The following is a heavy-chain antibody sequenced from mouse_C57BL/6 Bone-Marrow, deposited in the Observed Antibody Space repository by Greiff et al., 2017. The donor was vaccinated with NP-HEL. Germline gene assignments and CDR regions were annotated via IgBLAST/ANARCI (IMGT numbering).Heavy chain of an antibody. CDR2: ISDGGSYT. CDR3: ARDGGGLRREDWYVDV. V-gene: IGHV5-4*01. Sequence: EVQRVESGGGLVKPGGSLKLSCAASGFTFSSYAMSWVRQTPEKRLEWVATISDGGSYTYYPANVKGRFTISRDNAKNNLYLQMSHLKSEDTAMYYCARDGGGLRREDWYVDVWGTGTTVTVSS. J-gene: IGHJ1*03. D-gene: IGHD2-2*01. CDR1: GFTFSSYA.